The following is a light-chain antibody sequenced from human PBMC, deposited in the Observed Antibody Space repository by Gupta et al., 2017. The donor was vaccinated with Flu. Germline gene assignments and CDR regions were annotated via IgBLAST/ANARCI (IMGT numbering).Light chain of an antibody. CDR1: TSNIGTNT. V-gene: IGLV1-44*01. CDR3: AAWDHSLNVLL. J-gene: IGLJ3*02. Sequence: QSMLPQPPSASGTPGQRVTISCSGGTSNIGTNTVNWYQHLPGLAPKLLIFSNNQRPSGVPDRFSGSKSGSSASLAISGLQSEDEADYYCAAWDHSLNVLLFGGGTKVTVL. CDR2: SNN.